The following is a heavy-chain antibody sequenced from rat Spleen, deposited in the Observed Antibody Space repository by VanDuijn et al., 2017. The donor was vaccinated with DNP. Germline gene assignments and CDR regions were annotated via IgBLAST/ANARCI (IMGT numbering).Heavy chain of an antibody. Sequence: EVQLRESGPGLVKPSQSLSLTCSVTGYSITSSYRWNWIRKFPGHKLEWMGYINSAGSIEYNPSLKGRISITSDTSKNQFFLQVNSVTTDDTATYYCTRGDILRSFDYWGQGVMVTVSS. D-gene: IGHD1-6*01. CDR3: TRGDILRSFDY. CDR1: GYSITSSYR. CDR2: INSAGSI. J-gene: IGHJ2*01. V-gene: IGHV3-3*01.